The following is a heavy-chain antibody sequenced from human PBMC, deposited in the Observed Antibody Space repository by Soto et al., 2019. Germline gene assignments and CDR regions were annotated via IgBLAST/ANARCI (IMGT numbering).Heavy chain of an antibody. CDR3: ARDTSMIVPRDFDY. CDR2: INAGNGNT. CDR1: GYTFTSYA. Sequence: ASVKVSFKASGYTFTSYAMHWVRQAPGQRLEWMGWINAGNGNTKYSQKFRGRVTITRDTSASTAYMELSSLRSEDTAVYYCARDTSMIVPRDFDYWGRGTLVTVSS. J-gene: IGHJ4*02. V-gene: IGHV1-3*01. D-gene: IGHD3-22*01.